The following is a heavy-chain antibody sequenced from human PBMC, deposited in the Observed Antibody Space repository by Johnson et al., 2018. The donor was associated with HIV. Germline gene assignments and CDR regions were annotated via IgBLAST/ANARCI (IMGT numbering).Heavy chain of an antibody. CDR1: GFTFSTYG. CDR3: ARGEEAYCGGDCYSGAFDI. CDR2: MWYDGSNK. D-gene: IGHD2-21*01. Sequence: QVQVVESGGGVVQPGRSLRLSCAASGFTFSTYGMHWVRQAPGKGLEWVAVMWYDGSNKYYADSVKGRFTISRDNSKNTLYLQMNSLRAEDTALYYCARGEEAYCGGDCYSGAFDIWGQGTMVTVSS. V-gene: IGHV3-33*01. J-gene: IGHJ3*02.